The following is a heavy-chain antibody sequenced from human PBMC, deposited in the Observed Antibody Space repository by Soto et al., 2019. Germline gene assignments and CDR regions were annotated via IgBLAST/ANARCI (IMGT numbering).Heavy chain of an antibody. CDR1: GFTFNTYA. CDR2: ISYDGSNK. Sequence: QAQLVESGGGVVQPGRSLRLSCAASGFTFNTYAMHWVRQAPGKGLEWVAVISYDGSNKYYADSVKGRFTISGDNSKNTLYLEMNSLRAEDTAVYYCAKDGGLRLAFYFDYWGQGTLVTVSS. D-gene: IGHD3-16*01. CDR3: AKDGGLRLAFYFDY. V-gene: IGHV3-30*18. J-gene: IGHJ4*02.